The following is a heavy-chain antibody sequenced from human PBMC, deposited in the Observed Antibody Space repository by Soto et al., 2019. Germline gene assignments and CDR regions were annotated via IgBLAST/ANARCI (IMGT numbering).Heavy chain of an antibody. Sequence: GASVKVSCTASGFTFTSSAMQWVRQARGQRLEWIGWIVVGSGNTNYAQKFQERVTITRDMSTSTAYMELSSLRSEDTAVYYCAAPGSSGSKVAFDIWGQGTMVTVSS. J-gene: IGHJ3*02. CDR2: IVVGSGNT. D-gene: IGHD6-19*01. V-gene: IGHV1-58*02. CDR3: AAPGSSGSKVAFDI. CDR1: GFTFTSSA.